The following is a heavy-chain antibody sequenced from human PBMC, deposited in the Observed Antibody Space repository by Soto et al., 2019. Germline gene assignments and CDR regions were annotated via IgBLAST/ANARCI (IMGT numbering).Heavy chain of an antibody. CDR2: IYYSGSA. J-gene: IGHJ6*01. CDR1: GDSVTRVSDY. Sequence: WETISLSCTVSGDSVTRVSDYWCWIRQTPGKGLEWIGYIYYSGSADYNPSLGSRVTISIDTSTNQFSLKLTSVAAAETAVWDFARGVAFGYYDFHIDLSGQVT. V-gene: IGHV4-61*01. D-gene: IGHD3-10*01. CDR3: ARGVAFGYYDFHIDL.